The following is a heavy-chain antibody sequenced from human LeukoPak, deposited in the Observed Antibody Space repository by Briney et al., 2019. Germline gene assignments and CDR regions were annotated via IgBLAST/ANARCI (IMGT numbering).Heavy chain of an antibody. CDR1: GGSISSHY. V-gene: IGHV4-59*11. CDR2: IYYSGST. J-gene: IGHJ6*03. CDR3: ARVAVVPALNYYMDV. D-gene: IGHD2-2*01. Sequence: PSETLSLTCTVSGGSISSHYWSWIRQPPGKGLEWIGYIYYSGSTNYNPSLKSRVTISVDTSKNQFSLKLSSVTAADTAVYYCARVAVVPALNYYMDVWGKGTTVTVSS.